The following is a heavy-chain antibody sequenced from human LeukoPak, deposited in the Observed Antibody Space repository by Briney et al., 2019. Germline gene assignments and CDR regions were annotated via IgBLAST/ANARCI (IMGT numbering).Heavy chain of an antibody. Sequence: GGSLRLSCAASGFTFSSYAMHWVRQAPGKGLEWVAVISYDGSNKYYADSVKGRFTISRDNSKNTLYLQMNSLRAEDTAVYYCARDQWGEICGGDCYEFDYWGQGTLVTVSS. CDR2: ISYDGSNK. CDR1: GFTFSSYA. D-gene: IGHD2-21*02. J-gene: IGHJ4*02. V-gene: IGHV3-30*04. CDR3: ARDQWGEICGGDCYEFDY.